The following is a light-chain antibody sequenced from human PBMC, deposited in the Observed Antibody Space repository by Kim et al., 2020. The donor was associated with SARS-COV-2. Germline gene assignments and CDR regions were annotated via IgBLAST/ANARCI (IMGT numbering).Light chain of an antibody. CDR3: LLSYSDSRV. Sequence: PGGTVSLSCGSSTGPVTSGHFPYWVQQKPGQAPRTLISDTGNRHSWTPARFSGSLLGGKAALTLSAAQPEDEADYYCLLSYSDSRVFGGGTQLTVL. J-gene: IGLJ2*01. CDR1: TGPVTSGHF. CDR2: DTG. V-gene: IGLV7-46*01.